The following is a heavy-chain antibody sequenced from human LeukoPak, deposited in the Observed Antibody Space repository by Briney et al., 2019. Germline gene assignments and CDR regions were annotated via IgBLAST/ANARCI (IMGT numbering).Heavy chain of an antibody. V-gene: IGHV3-48*04. CDR1: GFYFSNYN. J-gene: IGHJ5*02. CDR3: TTEWALYGVSYS. D-gene: IGHD3-3*01. Sequence: AGGSLRLSCAASGFYFSNYNMNWVRQAPGKGLEWLSYISRGSSSIYYADSVKGRFTISRDNAKNSLYLQMNSLRAEDTAVYYCTTEWALYGVSYSWGQGTLVTVSS. CDR2: ISRGSSSI.